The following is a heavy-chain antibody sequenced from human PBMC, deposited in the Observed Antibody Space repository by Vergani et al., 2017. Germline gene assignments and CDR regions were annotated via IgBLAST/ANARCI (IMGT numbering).Heavy chain of an antibody. D-gene: IGHD5-12*01. CDR2: IYHSGST. J-gene: IGHJ5*02. V-gene: IGHV4-38-2*01. CDR3: ARGSRGYSGYDYFNWFDP. CDR1: GYSISSGYY. Sequence: QVQLQESGPGLVKPSETLSLTCAVSGYSISSGYYWGWIRQPPGKGLEWIGSIYHSGSTYYNPSLKSRVTISVDTSKNQFSLKLSSVTAADTAVYYCARGSRGYSGYDYFNWFDPWGQGTLVTVSS.